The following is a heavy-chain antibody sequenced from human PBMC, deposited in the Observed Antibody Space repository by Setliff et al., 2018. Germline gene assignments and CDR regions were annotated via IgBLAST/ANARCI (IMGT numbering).Heavy chain of an antibody. Sequence: SETLSLTCTVSGYSISSGYIWGWIRQPPGKGLEWVGNVGHTGSINYNPSLKSRLTISRDTSKNQVSLKLNSVTATDTAVYYCARDLGHGGDSDYWGQGSLVTVSS. V-gene: IGHV4-38-2*02. D-gene: IGHD2-21*02. J-gene: IGHJ4*02. CDR1: GYSISSGYI. CDR3: ARDLGHGGDSDY. CDR2: VGHTGSI.